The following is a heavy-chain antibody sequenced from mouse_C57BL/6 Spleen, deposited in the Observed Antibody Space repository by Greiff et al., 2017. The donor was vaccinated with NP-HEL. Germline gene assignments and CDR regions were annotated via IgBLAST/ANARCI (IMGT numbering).Heavy chain of an antibody. CDR2: INPNNGGT. CDR1: GYTFTDYN. Sequence: VQLQESGPELVKPGASVKIPCKASGYTFTDYNMDWVKQSHGKSLEWIGDINPNNGGTIYNQQFKGKAALTGGKSSSTAYMELRSLPSEDTAVYYCAIFPYYYGSSRYYAMDYWGQGTSVTVSS. CDR3: AIFPYYYGSSRYYAMDY. J-gene: IGHJ4*01. D-gene: IGHD1-1*01. V-gene: IGHV1-18*01.